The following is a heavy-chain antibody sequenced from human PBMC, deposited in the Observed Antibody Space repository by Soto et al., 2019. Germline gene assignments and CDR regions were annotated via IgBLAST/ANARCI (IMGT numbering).Heavy chain of an antibody. CDR3: AREMAGLGGEYDY. CDR2: ISGSSGNA. CDR1: GYTFTKYG. Sequence: QVQLVQSGAEVKNPVASVKVSCKTSGYTFTKYGVGWVRQAPGQGLEWMGWISGSSGNANYAEKVQGRITLTTDTSTSTAYIELRSLRSDDTAVYYCAREMAGLGGEYDYWGQGTLVTVSS. V-gene: IGHV1-18*01. J-gene: IGHJ4*02. D-gene: IGHD3-16*01.